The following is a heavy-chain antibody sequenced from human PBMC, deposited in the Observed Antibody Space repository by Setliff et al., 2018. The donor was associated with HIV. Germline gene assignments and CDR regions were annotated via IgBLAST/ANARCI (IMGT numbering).Heavy chain of an antibody. CDR1: GYTFSSYS. Sequence: ASVKVSCKASGYTFSSYSMNWVRQAPGQGLEWVGYISAGTGNPTYARGFTGRFVFYWDTSVRTAYLQINSLEAEDTAVYYCARDRRVGSYDYWGQGALVTVSS. V-gene: IGHV7-4-1*02. J-gene: IGHJ4*02. D-gene: IGHD1-26*01. CDR2: ISAGTGNP. CDR3: ARDRRVGSYDY.